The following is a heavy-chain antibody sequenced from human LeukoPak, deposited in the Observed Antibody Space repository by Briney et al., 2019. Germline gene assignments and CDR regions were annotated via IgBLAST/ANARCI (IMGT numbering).Heavy chain of an antibody. D-gene: IGHD1-26*01. J-gene: IGHJ3*02. CDR2: IYTRGSI. Sequence: SSETLSLTCTVSGGSISSGSYYWSWIRQPAGKGLEWIGRIYTRGSINYNPSLKSRVTISIDTSKNQFSLKLSSVTAADTAVYYCATSGSYPGRAFDIWGQGTMVTVSS. V-gene: IGHV4-61*02. CDR3: ATSGSYPGRAFDI. CDR1: GGSISSGSYY.